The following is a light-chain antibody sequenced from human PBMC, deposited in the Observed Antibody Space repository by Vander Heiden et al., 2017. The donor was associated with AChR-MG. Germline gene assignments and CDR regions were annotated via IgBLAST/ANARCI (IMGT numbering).Light chain of an antibody. Sequence: QYVLTPPPSTSGPPGQRVTLPCPGSNSNLGSNNVSWFQQLPGTAPKLLIYRNNRRPSGVPDRFSGSKSVNSVSLAITGLQSEDEADYCCAVWDDSLNGVVFGGGTKLTVV. J-gene: IGLJ2*01. CDR2: RNN. V-gene: IGLV1-44*01. CDR3: AVWDDSLNGVV. CDR1: NSNLGSNN.